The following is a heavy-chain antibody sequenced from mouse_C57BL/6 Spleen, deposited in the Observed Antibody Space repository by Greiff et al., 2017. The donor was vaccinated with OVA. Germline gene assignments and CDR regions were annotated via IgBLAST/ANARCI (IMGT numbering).Heavy chain of an antibody. V-gene: IGHV1-42*01. CDR2: INPSTGGT. CDR3: ASQIPFAY. Sequence: VQLKQSGPELVKPGASVKISCKASGYSFTGYYMNWVKQSPEKSLEWIGEINPSTGGTTYNQKFKAKATLTVDKSSSTAYMQLKSLTSEDSAVYYCASQIPFAYWGQGTLVTVSA. J-gene: IGHJ3*01. CDR1: GYSFTGYY.